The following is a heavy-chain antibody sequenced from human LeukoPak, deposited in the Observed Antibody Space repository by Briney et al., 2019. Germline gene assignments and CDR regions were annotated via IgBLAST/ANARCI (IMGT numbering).Heavy chain of an antibody. V-gene: IGHV3-66*01. CDR3: ARDRVGTTGYFDY. CDR2: IYSGGST. CDR1: GFIVSSNC. J-gene: IGHJ4*02. D-gene: IGHD1-1*01. Sequence: GGSLRLSCAASGFIVSSNCMSWVRQAPGKGLEWVSVIYSGGSTYYADSVKGRFTISRDNSKNTLYLQMNSLGAEDTAVYYCARDRVGTTGYFDYWGQGTLVTVSS.